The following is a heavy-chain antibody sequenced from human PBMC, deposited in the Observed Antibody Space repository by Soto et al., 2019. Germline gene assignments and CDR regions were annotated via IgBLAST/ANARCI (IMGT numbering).Heavy chain of an antibody. J-gene: IGHJ3*02. CDR2: ISYDGSNK. Sequence: GGSLRLSCAASGFTFSSYGMHWVRQAPGKGLEGVAVISYDGSNKYDADSVKGRFTISRDNSKNTLYLQMNRLRAEDTAVYYCAKDVGGIAAAAHAFDIWGQGTMVTVSS. D-gene: IGHD6-13*01. V-gene: IGHV3-30*18. CDR1: GFTFSSYG. CDR3: AKDVGGIAAAAHAFDI.